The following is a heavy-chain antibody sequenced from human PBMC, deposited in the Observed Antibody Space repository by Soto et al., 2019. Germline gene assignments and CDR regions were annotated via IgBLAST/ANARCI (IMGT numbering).Heavy chain of an antibody. D-gene: IGHD6-13*01. CDR3: AKDQQLAHYYYYGMDV. J-gene: IGHJ6*02. Sequence: GGSLRLSCAASGFTFSSYGMHWVRQAPGKGLEWVAVISYDGSNKYYADSVKGRFTISRDNSKNTLYLQMNSLRAEDTAVYYCAKDQQLAHYYYYGMDVWGQGTTVTVSS. CDR2: ISYDGSNK. V-gene: IGHV3-30*18. CDR1: GFTFSSYG.